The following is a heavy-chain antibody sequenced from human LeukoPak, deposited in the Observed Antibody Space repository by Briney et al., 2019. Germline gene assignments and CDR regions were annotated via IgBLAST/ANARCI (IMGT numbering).Heavy chain of an antibody. CDR2: MNPNSGNT. CDR1: GYTFTSYD. V-gene: IGHV1-8*03. J-gene: IGHJ3*02. D-gene: IGHD3-9*01. CDR3: ARDPHYDILTGYSPDAFDI. Sequence: GASVKVSCKASGYTFTSYDINWVRQATGQGLEWMGWMNPNSGNTGYAQKFQGRVTITRNTSISTAYMELSSLRSEDTAVYYCARDPHYDILTGYSPDAFDIWGQGTMVTVSS.